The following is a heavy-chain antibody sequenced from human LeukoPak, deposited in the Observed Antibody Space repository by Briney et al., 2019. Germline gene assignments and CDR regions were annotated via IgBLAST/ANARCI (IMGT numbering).Heavy chain of an antibody. CDR1: GFTFSSYG. CDR2: IWYDGSNK. CDR3: ARDLGYCTNGVCYRDSAIDD. Sequence: PGRSLRLSCAASGFTFSSYGMHWVRQAPGKGLEWVAVIWYDGSNKYYADSVKGRFTISRDNSKNTLYLQMNSLRAEDTAVYYCARDLGYCTNGVCYRDSAIDDWGQGTLVTVSS. D-gene: IGHD2-8*01. V-gene: IGHV3-33*01. J-gene: IGHJ4*02.